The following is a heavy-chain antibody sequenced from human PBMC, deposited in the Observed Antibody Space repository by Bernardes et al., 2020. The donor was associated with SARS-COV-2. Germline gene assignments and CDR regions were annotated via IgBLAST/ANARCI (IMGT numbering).Heavy chain of an antibody. CDR1: GDSIAISNYY. J-gene: IGHJ4*02. CDR3: ARTGDIVVVVDSCVRDWGGGAY. CDR2: IFYTGST. Sequence: SETLSLTCTVSGDSIAISNYYWGWIRQSPGKGLEWVGTIFYTGSTYYNPSLKSRVTISVDTSKNQFSLRLSSVTAADTAVYYCARTGDIVVVVDSCVRDWGGGAYWGQGTLVTVSS. V-gene: IGHV4-39*01. D-gene: IGHD2-15*01.